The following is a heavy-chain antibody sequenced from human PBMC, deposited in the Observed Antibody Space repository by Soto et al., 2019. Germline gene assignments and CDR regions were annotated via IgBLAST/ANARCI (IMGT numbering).Heavy chain of an antibody. CDR2: INAGNGNT. J-gene: IGHJ6*02. CDR3: ARGVENIVVVLDVFGYYGMDV. D-gene: IGHD2-2*01. CDR1: GYSFTSYA. V-gene: IGHV1-3*01. Sequence: GSSVKVSCKASGYSFTSYAIYWVRQAPGQRLEWMGWINAGNGNTKYSQKLQGRVTFTGDTSASTAHMELSSPRSEDTAVYFCARGVENIVVVLDVFGYYGMDVWG.